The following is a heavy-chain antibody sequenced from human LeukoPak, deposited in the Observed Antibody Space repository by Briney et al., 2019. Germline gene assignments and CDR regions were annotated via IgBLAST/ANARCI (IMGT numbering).Heavy chain of an antibody. J-gene: IGHJ4*02. D-gene: IGHD5-18*01. CDR1: GGSISSGDYH. Sequence: SETLSLTCTVSGGSISSGDYHWSWIRQPPGKGLEWIGYIYYSGSTYYNPSLKSRVTISVDTSKNQFSLKLSSVTAADTAVYYCARGALISYSYGPFDYWGQGTLVTVSS. CDR2: IYYSGST. CDR3: ARGALISYSYGPFDY. V-gene: IGHV4-61*08.